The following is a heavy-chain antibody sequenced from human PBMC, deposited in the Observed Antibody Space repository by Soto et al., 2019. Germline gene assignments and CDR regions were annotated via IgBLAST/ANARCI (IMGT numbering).Heavy chain of an antibody. CDR2: ISYDGSNK. CDR3: ATSLSGWHACDY. CDR1: GFTCSSYA. V-gene: IGHV3-30-3*01. Sequence: GSLILSCAASGFTCSSYAMHGVRQAPGKGLEWVAVISYDGSNKYYADSVKGRFTISRDNSKNTLYLQMNSLRAEDTAVYYCATSLSGWHACDYWGQGTLVTVSS. J-gene: IGHJ4*02. D-gene: IGHD6-19*01.